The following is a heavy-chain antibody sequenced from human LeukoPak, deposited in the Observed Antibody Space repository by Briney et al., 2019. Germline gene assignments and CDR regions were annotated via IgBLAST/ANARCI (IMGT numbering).Heavy chain of an antibody. V-gene: IGHV4-31*03. CDR2: IYYSGST. CDR1: GGSISSGGYY. J-gene: IGHJ4*02. Sequence: SETLSLTCTVSGGSISSGGYYWSWIRQHPGKGLEWIGYIYYSGSTYYNPSLKSRVTISVDTSKNQFSLKLSSVTAADTAVYYCARGGTGSTGFDYWGQGTLVTVSS. D-gene: IGHD1-7*01. CDR3: ARGGTGSTGFDY.